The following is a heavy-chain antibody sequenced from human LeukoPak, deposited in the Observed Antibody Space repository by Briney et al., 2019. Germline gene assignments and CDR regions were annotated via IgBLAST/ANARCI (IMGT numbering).Heavy chain of an antibody. CDR2: MNVDGSER. CDR1: GFTLSDYL. J-gene: IGHJ4*02. Sequence: GGSLRLSCAASGFTLSDYLMSWVRQAPGKGQEWVANMNVDGSERNYADSVKGRFTISRDNAQNSLFLQMNSLRVEDTADYYCVRGGKQLDYWGQGILVTVSS. V-gene: IGHV3-7*01. CDR3: VRGGKQLDY. D-gene: IGHD6-13*01.